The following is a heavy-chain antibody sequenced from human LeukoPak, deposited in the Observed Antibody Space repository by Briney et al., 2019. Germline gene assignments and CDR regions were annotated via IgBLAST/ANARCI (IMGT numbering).Heavy chain of an antibody. CDR2: INPSGSST. J-gene: IGHJ4*02. Sequence: ASVKVSCKASGYTFTTYYMHWVRQAPGQGLEWMGIINPSGSSTSYVQKFQGRVTMTRDTSTSTVYMELSSLRSEDTAVYYCAREGDVGDPHFGYWGQGTLVTVSS. D-gene: IGHD2-21*01. CDR3: AREGDVGDPHFGY. V-gene: IGHV1-46*01. CDR1: GYTFTTYY.